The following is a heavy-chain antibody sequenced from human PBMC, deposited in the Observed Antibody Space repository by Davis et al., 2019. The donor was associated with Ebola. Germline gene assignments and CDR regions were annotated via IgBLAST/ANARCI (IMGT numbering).Heavy chain of an antibody. J-gene: IGHJ5*02. CDR1: GFTFSAYT. Sequence: PGGSLRLSCTVPGFTFSAYTMTWVRQAPGKGLEWVSVLHTGGSIYYADSVKDRFTISRDNSKNTLYLQMNSLSAEDTALYHCARVNAMTGYSRFDLWGQGTLVTVSS. V-gene: IGHV3-66*01. D-gene: IGHD3-9*01. CDR3: ARVNAMTGYSRFDL. CDR2: LHTGGSI.